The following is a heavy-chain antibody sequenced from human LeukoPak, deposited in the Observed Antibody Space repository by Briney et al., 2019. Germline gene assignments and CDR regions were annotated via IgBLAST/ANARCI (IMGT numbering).Heavy chain of an antibody. J-gene: IGHJ4*02. D-gene: IGHD3-10*01. V-gene: IGHV3-30*02. CDR1: GFTFSSYG. CDR2: IRYDGSNK. Sequence: PGGSLRLSCAASGFTFSSYGMHWVRQAPGKGLEWVAFIRYDGSNKYYADSVKGRFTISRDNSKNTLYLQMNSLRAEDTAVYYCARPLKANAGYFDFWGQGTLVTVSS. CDR3: ARPLKANAGYFDF.